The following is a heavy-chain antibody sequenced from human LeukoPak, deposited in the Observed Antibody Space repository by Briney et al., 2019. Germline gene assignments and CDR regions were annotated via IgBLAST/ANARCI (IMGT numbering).Heavy chain of an antibody. Sequence: SLRLSCAASGFTFDDYAMHWVRHAPGKGLEWVSGISWNSGSIGYADSVKGRFTISRDNAKNSLYLQMNSLRAEDTALYYCAKVHNGYSSGFDYWGQGTLVTVSS. CDR2: ISWNSGSI. D-gene: IGHD6-19*01. J-gene: IGHJ4*02. CDR1: GFTFDDYA. V-gene: IGHV3-9*01. CDR3: AKVHNGYSSGFDY.